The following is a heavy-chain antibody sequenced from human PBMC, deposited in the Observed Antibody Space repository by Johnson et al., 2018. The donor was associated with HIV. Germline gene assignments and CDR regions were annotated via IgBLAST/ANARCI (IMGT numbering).Heavy chain of an antibody. CDR3: ARGRLISMIVGAGAFDI. CDR1: GFTFEDYG. D-gene: IGHD3-22*01. Sequence: EVQLVESGGGAVRPGGSLRLSCVVSGFTFEDYGMSWVRQAPGKGLEWVSAINWNGGSTTYADSVKGRFIISRDNAKNSLYLQMNSLRDEDTAFYYWARGRLISMIVGAGAFDIWGQGTMVTVSS. J-gene: IGHJ3*02. V-gene: IGHV3-20*04. CDR2: INWNGGST.